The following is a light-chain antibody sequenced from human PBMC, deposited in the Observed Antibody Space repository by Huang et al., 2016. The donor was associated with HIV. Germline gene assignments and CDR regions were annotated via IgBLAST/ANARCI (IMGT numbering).Light chain of an antibody. CDR2: YTA. J-gene: IGKJ1*01. CDR1: QSVSSY. CDR3: QQRDNWHWP. V-gene: IGKV3-11*01. Sequence: EIVLTQSPATLSLSPGERATLSCRASQSVSSYLACYQQKPGQAPRLVIYYTANRAAGIPGMFSGSGSGTDFTLTISSLEPEDFAVYYCQQRDNWHWPFGQGTKVEIK.